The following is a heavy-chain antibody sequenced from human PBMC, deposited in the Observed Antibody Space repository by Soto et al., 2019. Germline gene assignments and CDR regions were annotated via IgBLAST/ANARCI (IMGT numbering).Heavy chain of an antibody. CDR2: IYHSGST. CDR1: GGSISGDDYS. Sequence: NPSETLFLTCAVSGGSISGDDYSWSWIRQPPGKGLEWIGYIYHSGSTYYNPSLKSRVTISVDRSKNQFSLKLNSVTAADTAVYYCARTSYSFWSGWGWFDPWGQGTLVTVSS. D-gene: IGHD3-3*01. CDR3: ARTSYSFWSGWGWFDP. J-gene: IGHJ5*02. V-gene: IGHV4-30-2*01.